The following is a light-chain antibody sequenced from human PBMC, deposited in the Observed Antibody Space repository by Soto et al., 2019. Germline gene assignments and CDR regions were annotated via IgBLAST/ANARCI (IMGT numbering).Light chain of an antibody. CDR2: GAS. CDR1: HSVNSR. Sequence: ELVLTQSPGTLSLSPGERATLSCRASHSVNSRLAWYQHKPGQAPRLLISGASSRATGIPDRFSGSGSATDFTLTISRLEPEDFALYYCQHYGRSPITFGQGTRLEIK. V-gene: IGKV3-20*01. J-gene: IGKJ5*01. CDR3: QHYGRSPIT.